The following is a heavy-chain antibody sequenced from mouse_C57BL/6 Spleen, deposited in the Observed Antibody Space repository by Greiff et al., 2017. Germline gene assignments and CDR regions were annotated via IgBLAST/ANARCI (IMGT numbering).Heavy chain of an antibody. Sequence: EVQLQQSGPELVKPGASVKISCKASGYSFTGYGMNWVKQSPEKGLEWIGEINPSTGGTYYNQKFKGKATLTVDKSSSTAYMQLNSLTSEDSAVYDCARAGNYGSPHWDFDDWGTGTTVTVSS. CDR3: ARAGNYGSPHWDFDD. CDR2: INPSTGGT. CDR1: GYSFTGYG. D-gene: IGHD1-1*01. J-gene: IGHJ1*03. V-gene: IGHV1-42*01.